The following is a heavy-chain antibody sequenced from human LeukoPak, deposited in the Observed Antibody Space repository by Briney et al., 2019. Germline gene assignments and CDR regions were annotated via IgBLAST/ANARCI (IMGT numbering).Heavy chain of an antibody. J-gene: IGHJ5*02. D-gene: IGHD4-17*01. Sequence: SETLSLTCTVSGGSISSGGYYWSWIRQHPGKGLEWIGYIYYSGSTYYNPSLKSRVTISVDTSKNQFSLKLSSVTAADTAVYYCARDGHGDLNWFDPWGQGTLVTVSS. CDR2: IYYSGST. CDR1: GGSISSGGYY. CDR3: ARDGHGDLNWFDP. V-gene: IGHV4-31*03.